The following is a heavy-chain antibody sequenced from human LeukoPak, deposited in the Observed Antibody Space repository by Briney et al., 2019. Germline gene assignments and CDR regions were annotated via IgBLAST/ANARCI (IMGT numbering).Heavy chain of an antibody. V-gene: IGHV3-48*04. CDR3: ARLGARQILEY. J-gene: IGHJ4*02. CDR2: VSGSGSTV. D-gene: IGHD4-17*01. Sequence: GGSLRLSCAASGFTFGDHIMNWVRQLPGKRLEWVAYVSGSGSTVYYADSVKGRFTVSRDNAKNSLYLQMNSLRAEDTAVYYCARLGARQILEYWGQGTLVTVSS. CDR1: GFTFGDHI.